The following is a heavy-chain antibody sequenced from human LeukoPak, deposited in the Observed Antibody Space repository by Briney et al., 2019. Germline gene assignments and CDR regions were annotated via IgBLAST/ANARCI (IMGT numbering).Heavy chain of an antibody. V-gene: IGHV3-74*01. J-gene: IGHJ4*02. CDR2: MSRAWSST. Sequence: GGSLRLSCAASGFTFSSYWVYWGRIARGKVVVWVLRMSRAWSSTSYANSVKGRFAIARDNAKNTLYLQMNSVRAEDTAVYYCARGLIAAAGTLYYWGQGTLVTVSS. D-gene: IGHD6-13*01. CDR3: ARGLIAAAGTLYY. CDR1: GFTFSSYW.